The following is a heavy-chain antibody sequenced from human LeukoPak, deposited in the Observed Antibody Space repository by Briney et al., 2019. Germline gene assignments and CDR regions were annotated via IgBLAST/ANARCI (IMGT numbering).Heavy chain of an antibody. D-gene: IGHD5-18*01. J-gene: IGHJ5*02. CDR2: ISGSGGST. CDR3: AKDQTAMVYGTTREFDP. V-gene: IGHV3-23*01. Sequence: AGGSLRLSCAASGFTFSSYAMSWVRQAPGKGLEWVSAISGSGGSTYYADSVKGRFTISRDNSKNTLYLQMNSLRAEDTAVYYCAKDQTAMVYGTTREFDPWGQGTLVTVSS. CDR1: GFTFSSYA.